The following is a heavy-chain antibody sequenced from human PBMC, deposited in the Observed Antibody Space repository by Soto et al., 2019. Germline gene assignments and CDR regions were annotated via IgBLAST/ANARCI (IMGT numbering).Heavy chain of an antibody. V-gene: IGHV4-4*02. CDR1: GGSISSSNW. J-gene: IGHJ3*02. CDR3: ARVGHTIFGVVVSFDI. CDR2: IYHSGST. D-gene: IGHD3-3*01. Sequence: SETLSLTCAVSGGSISSSNWWSWARQPPGKGLEWIGEIYHSGSTNYNPSLKSRVTISVDKSKNQFSLKLSSVTAADTAVYYCARVGHTIFGVVVSFDIWGQGTMVTVSS.